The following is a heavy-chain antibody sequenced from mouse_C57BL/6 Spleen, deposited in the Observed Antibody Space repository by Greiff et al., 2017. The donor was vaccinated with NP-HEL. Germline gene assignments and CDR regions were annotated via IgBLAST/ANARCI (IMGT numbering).Heavy chain of an antibody. CDR3: TRWVTTVVATRD. Sequence: VQLQQSGAELVRPGASVTLSCKASGYTFTDYEMHWVKQTPVHGLEWIGAIDPETGGTAYNQKFKGKAILTADKSSSTAYMELRSLTSEDSAVYYCTRWVTTVVATRDWGQGTTLTVSS. J-gene: IGHJ2*01. CDR1: GYTFTDYE. CDR2: IDPETGGT. V-gene: IGHV1-15*01. D-gene: IGHD1-1*01.